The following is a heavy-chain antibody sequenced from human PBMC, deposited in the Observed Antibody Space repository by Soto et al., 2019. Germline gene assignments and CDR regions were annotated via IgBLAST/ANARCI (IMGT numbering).Heavy chain of an antibody. D-gene: IGHD4-17*01. J-gene: IGHJ5*02. Sequence: QVQLQESGPGLVKPSQTLSLTCTVSGGSISSGDYYWSWIRQPPGKGLEWIEYIDYSGSTYYNPSLKSRVTIAVDTSKNQCSLKLNSATAADPAVYYCARDRGDYGETNRFDLWGQGTLVTVSS. V-gene: IGHV4-30-4*01. CDR3: ARDRGDYGETNRFDL. CDR1: GGSISSGDYY. CDR2: IDYSGST.